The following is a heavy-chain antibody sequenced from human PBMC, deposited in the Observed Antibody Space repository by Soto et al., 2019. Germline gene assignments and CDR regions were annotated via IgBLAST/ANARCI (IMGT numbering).Heavy chain of an antibody. Sequence: QITLKESGPTLVKPTQTLTLTCTFPGFSLSSIGVGVGWIVQPPGKALEWLGILYWDDDKHYSPSLKSRISIAKDTSKDQVVLTLTNMDPVDTATYYCAHTIVVVPTAHDAFDVWGQGTMVTVSS. CDR2: LYWDDDK. V-gene: IGHV2-5*02. J-gene: IGHJ3*01. CDR3: AHTIVVVPTAHDAFDV. CDR1: GFSLSSIGVG. D-gene: IGHD2-2*01.